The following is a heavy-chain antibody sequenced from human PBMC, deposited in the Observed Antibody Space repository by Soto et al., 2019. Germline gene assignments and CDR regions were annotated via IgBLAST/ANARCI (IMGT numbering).Heavy chain of an antibody. CDR2: SSGSGSGGST. Sequence: EVQLLESGGGLVQPGGPLRLSCAASGFTFTNYAMTWVRQAPGKGLEWVSISSGSGSGGSTNYADSVKGRFTISRDNSTNTLYPQMNSLRVEDTAVYYCAKDRDDYRNYVFDYWGQGTLVTVSS. CDR3: AKDRDDYRNYVFDY. J-gene: IGHJ4*02. D-gene: IGHD4-4*01. V-gene: IGHV3-23*01. CDR1: GFTFTNYA.